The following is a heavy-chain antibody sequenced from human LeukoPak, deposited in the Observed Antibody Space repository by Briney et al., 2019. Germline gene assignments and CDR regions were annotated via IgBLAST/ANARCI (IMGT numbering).Heavy chain of an antibody. D-gene: IGHD3-16*01. CDR2: IYHTGST. V-gene: IGHV4-4*07. CDR3: ARGPLGGESFDI. Sequence: SETLSLTCSVSGGSLSNHYWNWIRHPAGTGLEYIGRIYHTGSTNYNPSLKSRVTLSVDTSNNQFSLNLTSVTAADTAVYYCARGPLGGESFDIWGQGTMVTVSS. J-gene: IGHJ3*02. CDR1: GGSLSNHY.